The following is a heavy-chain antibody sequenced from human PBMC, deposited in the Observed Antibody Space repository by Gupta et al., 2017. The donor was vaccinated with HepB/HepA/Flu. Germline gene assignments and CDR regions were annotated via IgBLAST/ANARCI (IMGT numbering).Heavy chain of an antibody. V-gene: IGHV1-8*03. D-gene: IGHD4-17*01. CDR2: VNPMSGDT. J-gene: IGHJ5*02. Sequence: QVQLVQSGAEVKRPGASVNVSCKASGYTFSNYDINLVRQAPGQGLEWMGWVNPMSGDTGFAQKFQGRVTITRNTSTTTVSMEMSSLRSEDTAVYYCVVRGDYEDPYSWLDPWGQGSLVIVPA. CDR1: GYTFSNYD. CDR3: VVRGDYEDPYSWLDP.